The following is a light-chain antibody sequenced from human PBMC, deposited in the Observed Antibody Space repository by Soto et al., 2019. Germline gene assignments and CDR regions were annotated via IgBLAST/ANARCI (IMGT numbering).Light chain of an antibody. V-gene: IGKV3-20*01. CDR3: QQYGTSPRT. CDR1: QTISKNY. CDR2: AAS. Sequence: ENGLTQSPGTMSLSPGEGATLSCRASQTISKNYLAWYQHKPGQAPRLLIYAASTRATGIPDRFSGSGSGADFTLTVNRLEPEDFAVYYCQQYGTSPRTFGQGTKVEI. J-gene: IGKJ1*01.